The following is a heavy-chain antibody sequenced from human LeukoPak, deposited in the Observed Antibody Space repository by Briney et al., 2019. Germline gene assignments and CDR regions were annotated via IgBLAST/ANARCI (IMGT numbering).Heavy chain of an antibody. CDR3: ARNMVRDPAYKSNADQRNLNWFDP. CDR1: GYTLTGYY. Sequence: ASVKVSCKASGYTLTGYYMHWVRQAPGQGLEWMGVINLSAGTTNYAQKFQGRVTMTRDTSISTAYMELSRLRSDDTAVYYCARNMVRDPAYKSNADQRNLNWFDPWGQGTLVTVSS. D-gene: IGHD3-10*01. CDR2: INLSAGTT. J-gene: IGHJ5*02. V-gene: IGHV1-2*02.